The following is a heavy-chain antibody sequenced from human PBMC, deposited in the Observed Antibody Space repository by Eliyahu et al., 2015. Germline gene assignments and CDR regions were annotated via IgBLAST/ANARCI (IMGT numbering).Heavy chain of an antibody. CDR3: AHRHVPTDPRPFDY. J-gene: IGHJ4*02. D-gene: IGHD4-11*01. Sequence: QITLKESGPTLVKPTQTLTLTCSFSGFSLTTGGVGVGWIRQPPGKALEFLALIYWDNDKRYNPSLRTRLTITKDTSKNQVVLSMTNMDPEDTATYFCAHRHVPTDPRPFDYWGPGTVVTVSS. V-gene: IGHV2-5*02. CDR1: GFSLTTGGVG. CDR2: IYWDNDK.